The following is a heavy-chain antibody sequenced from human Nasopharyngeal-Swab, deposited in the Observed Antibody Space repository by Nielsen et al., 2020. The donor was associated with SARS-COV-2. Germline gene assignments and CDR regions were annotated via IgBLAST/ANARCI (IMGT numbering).Heavy chain of an antibody. CDR3: ARDYNRPNWFDP. CDR1: GYTFTSYD. Sequence: ASVKVSCKASGYTFTSYDINWVRQATGQRLEWMGWINADNDNTKYSEKFQGRVTITRDTSASTVYMELSSLRSEDTAVYYCARDYNRPNWFDPWGQGTLVTVSS. D-gene: IGHD3-10*01. V-gene: IGHV1-3*01. J-gene: IGHJ5*02. CDR2: INADNDNT.